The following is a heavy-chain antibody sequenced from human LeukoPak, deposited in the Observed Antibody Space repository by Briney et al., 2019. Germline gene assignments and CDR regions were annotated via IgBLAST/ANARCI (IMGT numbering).Heavy chain of an antibody. CDR1: GFTFSSYA. CDR3: AKDQSSGWYGYSDY. Sequence: GGSLRLSCAASGFTFSSYAMSWVRQAPGKGLEWVSAISSSGGNTYYADSVKGRFTISRDNSKNTLYLQMNSLRAEDTAVYYCAKDQSSGWYGYSDYWGQGTPVTVSS. CDR2: ISSSGGNT. V-gene: IGHV3-23*01. D-gene: IGHD6-19*01. J-gene: IGHJ4*02.